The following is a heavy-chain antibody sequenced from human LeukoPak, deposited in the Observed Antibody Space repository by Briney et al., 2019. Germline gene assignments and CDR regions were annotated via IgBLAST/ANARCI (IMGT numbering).Heavy chain of an antibody. CDR3: AKDLRYYDSSGPFNFQH. Sequence: GGTLSLSCAASGFTFSSYGMPGVRQAPGKGLEWVAVISYDGSNKYYADSVKGRFTISRDNSKNTLYLQMNSLRAEDTAVYYCAKDLRYYDSSGPFNFQHWGQGTLVTVSS. CDR2: ISYDGSNK. D-gene: IGHD3-22*01. J-gene: IGHJ1*01. CDR1: GFTFSSYG. V-gene: IGHV3-30*18.